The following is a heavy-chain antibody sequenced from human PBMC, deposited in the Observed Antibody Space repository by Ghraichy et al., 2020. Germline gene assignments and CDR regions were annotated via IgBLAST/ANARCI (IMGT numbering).Heavy chain of an antibody. CDR2: IIPILGIA. CDR1: GGTFSSYT. D-gene: IGHD1-7*01. V-gene: IGHV1-69*02. J-gene: IGHJ6*02. CDR3: ARAQGGGITGTTGGYYYYGMDV. Sequence: SVKVSCKASGGTFSSYTISWVLQAPGQGLEWMGRIIPILGIANYAQKFQGRVTITADKSTSTAYMELSSLRSEDTAVYYCARAQGGGITGTTGGYYYYGMDVWGQGTTVTVSS.